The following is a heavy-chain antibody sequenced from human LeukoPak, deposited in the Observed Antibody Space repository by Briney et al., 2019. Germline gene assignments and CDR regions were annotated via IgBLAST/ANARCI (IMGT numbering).Heavy chain of an antibody. CDR1: GFTFSSYE. Sequence: GGSLRLSCAASGFTFSSYEMNWVRQAPGKGLEWVSGISGSGGSTYYADSVKGRFTISRDNSKNTLYVQMNSLRAEDTAVYYCAKGPYYDFWSGPPDYWGQGTLVTVSS. D-gene: IGHD3-3*01. CDR2: ISGSGGST. J-gene: IGHJ4*02. CDR3: AKGPYYDFWSGPPDY. V-gene: IGHV3-23*01.